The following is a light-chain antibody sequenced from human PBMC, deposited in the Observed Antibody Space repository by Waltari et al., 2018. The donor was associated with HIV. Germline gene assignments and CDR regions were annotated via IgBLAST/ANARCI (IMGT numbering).Light chain of an antibody. CDR1: QSVTSS. Sequence: EIVRMQSPATLSVSPGERATISCRARQSVTSSLAWYHQKPGQPPRLLIYGASTRATGTPARFSGSGSGTEFTLTISSLQSVDFAVYYCQQYYKWPLTFGQGTRLEIK. CDR2: GAS. V-gene: IGKV3D-15*01. CDR3: QQYYKWPLT. J-gene: IGKJ5*01.